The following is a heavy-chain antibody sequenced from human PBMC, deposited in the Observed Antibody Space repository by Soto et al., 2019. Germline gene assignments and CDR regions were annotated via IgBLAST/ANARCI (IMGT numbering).Heavy chain of an antibody. CDR1: GRAFSTTY. D-gene: IGHD3-10*01. CDR3: SGGTLWFGEFSQFDP. J-gene: IGHJ5*02. Sequence: QVHLVQSGAEVMKPGASVKVSCRAAGRAFSTTYIHWVRQAPGQGLEWMGIINPSGGSRSYSQTFQGRVTIARATSAVYRVLRSPAFEAAAGNYCSGGTLWFGEFSQFDPWGQGTLVTVSS. V-gene: IGHV1-46*01. CDR2: INPSGGSR.